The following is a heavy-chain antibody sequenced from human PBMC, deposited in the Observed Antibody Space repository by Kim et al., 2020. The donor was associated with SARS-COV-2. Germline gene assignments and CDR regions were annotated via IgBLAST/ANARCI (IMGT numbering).Heavy chain of an antibody. CDR1: GGSFSGYY. J-gene: IGHJ1*01. CDR3: ARRCSSTSCYPQH. V-gene: IGHV4-34*01. CDR2: INHSGST. Sequence: SETLSLTCAVYGGSFSGYYWSWIRQPPGKGLEWIGEINHSGSTNYNPSLKSRVTISVDTSKNQFSLKLSSVTAADTAVYYCARRCSSTSCYPQHWGQGTLVTVSS. D-gene: IGHD2-2*01.